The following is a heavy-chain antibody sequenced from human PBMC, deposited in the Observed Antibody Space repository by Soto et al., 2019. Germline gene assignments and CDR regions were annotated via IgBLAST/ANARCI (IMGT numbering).Heavy chain of an antibody. CDR2: IYYSGST. CDR3: AREDLGQYFGGSSWYRFDP. Sequence: QVQLQESGPGLVKPSETLSLTCTVSGGSVSSGSYYWSWIRQPPGKGLEWIGYIYYSGSTNYNPSLKSRVTISVDTSKNQFSLKLSSVTAADTAVYYCAREDLGQYFGGSSWYRFDPWGQGTLVTVSS. D-gene: IGHD6-13*01. V-gene: IGHV4-61*01. CDR1: GGSVSSGSYY. J-gene: IGHJ5*02.